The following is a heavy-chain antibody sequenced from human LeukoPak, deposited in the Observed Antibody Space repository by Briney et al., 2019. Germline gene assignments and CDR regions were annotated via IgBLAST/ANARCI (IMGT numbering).Heavy chain of an antibody. Sequence: ASVKVSCKASGYTFTSYGISWVRQAPGQGLEWMGWISAYNGNTNYAQKLQGRVTMTTDTSTSTAYMELRSLRSDDTAVYYCARDVRGDYTNWFVPWGQGTLVTVSS. J-gene: IGHJ5*02. V-gene: IGHV1-18*01. CDR1: GYTFTSYG. CDR2: ISAYNGNT. CDR3: ARDVRGDYTNWFVP. D-gene: IGHD4-17*01.